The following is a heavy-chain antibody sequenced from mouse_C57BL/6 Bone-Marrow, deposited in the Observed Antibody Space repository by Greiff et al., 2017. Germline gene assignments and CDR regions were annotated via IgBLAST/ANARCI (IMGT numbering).Heavy chain of an antibody. Sequence: QVQLQQPGAELVKPGASVKLSCKASGYTFTSYWITWVKQRPGQGLEWIGDIYPGSGSTNNTENFKSKATMTVYTSSSTAYMQLSSLTSEDSAVYYCARPYYSNYWYFDVWGTGTTVTVSS. CDR3: ARPYYSNYWYFDV. CDR2: IYPGSGST. CDR1: GYTFTSYW. V-gene: IGHV1-55*01. D-gene: IGHD2-5*01. J-gene: IGHJ1*03.